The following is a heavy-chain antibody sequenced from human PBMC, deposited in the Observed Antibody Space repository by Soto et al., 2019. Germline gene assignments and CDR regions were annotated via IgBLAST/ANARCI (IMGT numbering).Heavy chain of an antibody. D-gene: IGHD3-9*01. J-gene: IGHJ6*02. CDR1: GGTYSSYA. CDR3: ARAVLRYFDWFPQAYYYYGMDV. CDR2: IIPIFGTA. V-gene: IGHV1-69*13. Sequence: SVQVSCKASGGTYSSYAISWVRQAPGQGLEWMGGIIPIFGTANYAQKFQGRVTITADESTSTAYMELSSLRSEDTAVYYCARAVLRYFDWFPQAYYYYGMDVWGQGTTVTVSS.